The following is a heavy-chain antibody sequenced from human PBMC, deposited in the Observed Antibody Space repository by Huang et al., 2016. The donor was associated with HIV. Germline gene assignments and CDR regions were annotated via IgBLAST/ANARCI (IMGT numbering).Heavy chain of an antibody. Sequence: VRLIESGGGVVQPGKSLRLSCATSGFILSNYGMHWVRQGPGKGLKWVAFIRNDGMKKNYADSVRGRFTVGRDNGNNTLFLQMRSLGVDDTAVYYCARGDYYDSSGYHPGYFDYWGQGILVTVSS. J-gene: IGHJ4*02. CDR1: GFILSNYG. CDR2: IRNDGMKK. V-gene: IGHV3-33*04. CDR3: ARGDYYDSSGYHPGYFDY. D-gene: IGHD3-22*01.